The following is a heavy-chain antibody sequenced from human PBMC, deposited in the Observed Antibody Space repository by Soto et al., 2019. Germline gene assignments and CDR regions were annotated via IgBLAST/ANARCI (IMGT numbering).Heavy chain of an antibody. V-gene: IGHV1-2*04. Sequence: QVQLVQSGAEVKKPGASVKVSCKASGYTFTGYYMHWVRQAPGQGLEWMGWINPNSGGTNYAQTFQGWVTTARDTSISTAYMEMSRMRSDDTAVYSCARGSSGYYYRDWGQGTLVTVSS. CDR1: GYTFTGYY. CDR2: INPNSGGT. CDR3: ARGSSGYYYRD. J-gene: IGHJ4*02. D-gene: IGHD3-22*01.